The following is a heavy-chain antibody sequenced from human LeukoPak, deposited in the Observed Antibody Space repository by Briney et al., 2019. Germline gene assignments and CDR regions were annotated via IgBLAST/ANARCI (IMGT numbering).Heavy chain of an antibody. V-gene: IGHV1-69*10. J-gene: IGHJ5*02. CDR2: IIPILGIA. CDR3: ARTLTYYYDSRGPPSFDP. CDR1: GGTFSSYA. D-gene: IGHD3-22*01. Sequence: GASVKVSCKASGGTFSSYAISWVRQAPGQGLEWMGGIIPILGIANYAQKFQGRVTITADKSTSTAYMELSSLRSDDTAVYYCARTLTYYYDSRGPPSFDPWGQGTLVTVSS.